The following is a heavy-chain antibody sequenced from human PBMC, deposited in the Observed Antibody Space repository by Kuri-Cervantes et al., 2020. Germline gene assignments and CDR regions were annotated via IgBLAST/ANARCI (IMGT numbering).Heavy chain of an antibody. V-gene: IGHV3-48*03. D-gene: IGHD6-13*01. Sequence: GESLKISCAVSGFTFSSYEMNWVRQAPGKGPEWLSYISSSGSTIYYADSVKGRFTISRDNAKNSLYLQMNSLRAEDTAVYYCARQQQLAPAAFDFWGQGTLVTVSS. J-gene: IGHJ4*02. CDR1: GFTFSSYE. CDR3: ARQQQLAPAAFDF. CDR2: ISSSGSTI.